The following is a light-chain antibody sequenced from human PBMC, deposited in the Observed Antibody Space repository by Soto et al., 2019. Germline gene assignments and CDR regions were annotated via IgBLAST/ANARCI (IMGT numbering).Light chain of an antibody. V-gene: IGKV3-15*01. J-gene: IGKJ4*01. CDR2: ATS. CDR1: QSVGNN. Sequence: IQMTQSPATLSASPGERATITCRASQSVGNNFAWYQQKPGQAPKLLIFATSTLDTGVPARFSGSGSGTGFTLTISSLQSEDVGVYYCQQYGDWPLTFGGGAKVEIE. CDR3: QQYGDWPLT.